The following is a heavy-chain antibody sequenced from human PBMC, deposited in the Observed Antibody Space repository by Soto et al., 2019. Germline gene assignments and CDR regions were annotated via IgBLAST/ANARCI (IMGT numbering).Heavy chain of an antibody. V-gene: IGHV4-61*08. Sequence: SETLSLTCSVSGGSVSSGDYYWNWIRQPPGKGLEWIGYIYNSGSTNYNPSLKSRVTISVDTSKNQFSLQLSSVTAADTAIYYCASEPHSKSWGDFHHWGLGTLVTVSS. CDR1: GGSVSSGDYY. CDR2: IYNSGST. D-gene: IGHD2-2*01. CDR3: ASEPHSKSWGDFHH. J-gene: IGHJ1*01.